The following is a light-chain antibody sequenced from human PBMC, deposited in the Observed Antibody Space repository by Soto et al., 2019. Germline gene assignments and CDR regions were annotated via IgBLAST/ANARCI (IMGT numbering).Light chain of an antibody. CDR2: DAS. Sequence: DIQMTQSPSSLSASVGDRVTITCQASQGINNYLNWYQQKLGKAPKLLIYDASNLEIGVPSRFSVSASGTDFTLTIFSLQPEDIATYYCQQYHQLPYTVGQG. V-gene: IGKV1-33*01. CDR3: QQYHQLPYT. J-gene: IGKJ2*01. CDR1: QGINNY.